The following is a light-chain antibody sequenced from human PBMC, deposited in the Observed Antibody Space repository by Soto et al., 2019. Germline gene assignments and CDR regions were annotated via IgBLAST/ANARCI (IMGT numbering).Light chain of an antibody. Sequence: QSPSALSSSGGDRGTITCRASQSISSWLAWYQQKPGKAPKLLIYDASSLESGVPSRFSGSGSGTDFTLTISRLEPEDFAVYYCQQYGSSGTFGQGTKVDIK. CDR2: DAS. CDR1: QSISSW. V-gene: IGKV1-5*01. J-gene: IGKJ1*01. CDR3: QQYGSSGT.